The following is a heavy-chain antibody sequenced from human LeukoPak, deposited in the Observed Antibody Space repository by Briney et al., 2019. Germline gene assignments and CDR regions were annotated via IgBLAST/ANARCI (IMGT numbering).Heavy chain of an antibody. J-gene: IGHJ4*02. V-gene: IGHV3-53*01. D-gene: IGHD1-14*01. CDR2: LYSDGNT. CDR1: GFTVITND. Sequence: GGSLRLSCAASGFTVITNDMTWVRQAPGKGLEWVSVLYSDGNTKYADSVQGRFTISRDNSKHTLYLEMNSLSPDDTAVYYCARGVEPLAANTLAYWGQGTLVTVSS. CDR3: ARGVEPLAANTLAY.